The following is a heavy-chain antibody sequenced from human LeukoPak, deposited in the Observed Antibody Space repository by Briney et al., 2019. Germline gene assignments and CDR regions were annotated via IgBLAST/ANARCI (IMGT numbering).Heavy chain of an antibody. V-gene: IGHV3-33*01. Sequence: GGSLRLSCAASGFTFSSYGMHWVRQAPGKGLEWVAVIWYDGSSKYYADSVKGRFTISRDNSKNTLYLQMNSLRAEDTAVYYCARDQRDYGAKYYYYYGMDVWGQGTTVTVSS. CDR2: IWYDGSSK. J-gene: IGHJ6*02. D-gene: IGHD4-17*01. CDR3: ARDQRDYGAKYYYYYGMDV. CDR1: GFTFSSYG.